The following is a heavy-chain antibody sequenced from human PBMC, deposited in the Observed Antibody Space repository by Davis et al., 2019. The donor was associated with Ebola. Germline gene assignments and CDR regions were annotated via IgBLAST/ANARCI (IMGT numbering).Heavy chain of an antibody. CDR2: IIPIFGTA. D-gene: IGHD1-1*01. J-gene: IGHJ6*03. Sequence: SVKVSCKASGGTFSSYAISWVRQAPGQGLEWMGGIIPIFGTANYAQKFQGRVTITADESTSTAYMELSSLRSEDTAVYYCASLGGLLNWNYYMDVWGKGTTVTVSS. CDR3: ASLGGLLNWNYYMDV. V-gene: IGHV1-69*13. CDR1: GGTFSSYA.